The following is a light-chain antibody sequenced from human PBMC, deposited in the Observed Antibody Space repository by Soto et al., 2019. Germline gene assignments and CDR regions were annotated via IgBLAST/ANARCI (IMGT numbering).Light chain of an antibody. V-gene: IGKV1-9*01. CDR2: TAS. CDR1: QGISNY. J-gene: IGKJ4*01. CDR3: QQFNSYSLT. Sequence: DIQLTQSPSFLSASVGDRVTITCRASQGISNYLAWYQRKPGKAPKLLIYTASTLQSGVPSRFSGSGSGPEFTLTISSLQTEEFATYCCQQFNSYSLTFGGGTKVEIK.